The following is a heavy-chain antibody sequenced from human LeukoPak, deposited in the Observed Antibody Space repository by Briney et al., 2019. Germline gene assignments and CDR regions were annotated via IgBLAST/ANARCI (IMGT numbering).Heavy chain of an antibody. Sequence: ASVKVSCKASGYTFTSYGISWVRHAPGQGLEWMGWISTYNGNTNYAQKLQGRVTMTTDTSTSTAYMELRSLRSDDTAVYYCARDRSLWFGELFPPDWFDPWGQGTLVTVSS. V-gene: IGHV1-18*01. CDR1: GYTFTSYG. CDR2: ISTYNGNT. J-gene: IGHJ5*02. CDR3: ARDRSLWFGELFPPDWFDP. D-gene: IGHD3-10*01.